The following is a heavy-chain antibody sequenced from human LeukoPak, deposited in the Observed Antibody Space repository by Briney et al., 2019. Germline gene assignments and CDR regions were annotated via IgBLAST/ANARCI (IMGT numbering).Heavy chain of an antibody. Sequence: ASVKVSCRSFGYTFTDNYIQWVRQAPGQGLEWMGWIHPNRGDANYGQKFQGRVTMTRDTSISTAYLELSRLTSDDTAVYYCARETSESFETWGQGTLVTVSS. D-gene: IGHD1-26*01. J-gene: IGHJ5*02. CDR3: ARETSESFET. CDR2: IHPNRGDA. V-gene: IGHV1-2*02. CDR1: GYTFTDNY.